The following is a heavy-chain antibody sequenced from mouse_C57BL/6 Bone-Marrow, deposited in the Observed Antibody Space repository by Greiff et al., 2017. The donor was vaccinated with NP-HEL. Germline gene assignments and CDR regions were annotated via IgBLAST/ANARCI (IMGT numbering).Heavy chain of an antibody. J-gene: IGHJ2*01. CDR2: INPYNGGT. CDR1: GYTFTDYY. V-gene: IGHV1-19*01. CDR3: AFLRDYFDY. Sequence: VHVKQSGPVLVKPGASVKMSCKASGYTFTDYYMNWVKQSHGKSLEWIGVINPYNGGTSYNQKFKGKATLTVDKSSSTAYMELNSLTSEDSAVYYCAFLRDYFDYWGQGTTLTVSS.